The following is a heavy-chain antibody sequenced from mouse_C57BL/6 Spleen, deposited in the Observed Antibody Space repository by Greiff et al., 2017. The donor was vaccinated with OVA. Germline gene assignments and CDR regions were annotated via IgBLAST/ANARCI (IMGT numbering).Heavy chain of an antibody. Sequence: DVMLVESGGGLVKPGGSLKLSCAASGFTFSSYAMSWVRQPPEKRLEWVATISDGGSYTYYPDNVKGRFTISRDNAKNNLYLQMSHLKSEDTAMYYCARDRDYSNWYFDVWGTGTTVTVSS. D-gene: IGHD2-5*01. CDR2: ISDGGSYT. CDR3: ARDRDYSNWYFDV. CDR1: GFTFSSYA. V-gene: IGHV5-4*01. J-gene: IGHJ1*03.